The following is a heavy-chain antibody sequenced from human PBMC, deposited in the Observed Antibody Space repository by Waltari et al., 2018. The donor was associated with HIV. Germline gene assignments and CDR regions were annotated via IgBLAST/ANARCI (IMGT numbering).Heavy chain of an antibody. CDR1: GYSFPGSW. J-gene: IGHJ4*02. V-gene: IGHV5-51*01. D-gene: IGHD3-10*01. Sequence: EVQLLQSGAEVKKPGESLNISCKGSGYSFPGSWIGWVRQKPGKGLEWMGIIYPRDSETRHSTSFQGHVTISADKSIDTAYLHWTSLKASDTAIYYCTRQLYRGGEVAYWGQGTLVTVSS. CDR3: TRQLYRGGEVAY. CDR2: IYPRDSET.